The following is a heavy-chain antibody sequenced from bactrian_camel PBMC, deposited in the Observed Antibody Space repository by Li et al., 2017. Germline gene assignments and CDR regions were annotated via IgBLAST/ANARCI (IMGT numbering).Heavy chain of an antibody. Sequence: EVQLVESGGDLVQPGGSLRLSCAASGLPSSTYDMTWVRQAPGKGLEWVSGINLGGGGTYYADSVKGRFTISRDNAKKTVYLQMNELKPEDTAMYYCLVVNRWDGCFGRMSDWGHGTQVTVS. J-gene: IGHJ4*01. D-gene: IGHD7*01. CDR1: GLPSSTYD. CDR2: INLGGGGT. CDR3: LVVNRWDGCFGRMSD. V-gene: IGHV3S40*01.